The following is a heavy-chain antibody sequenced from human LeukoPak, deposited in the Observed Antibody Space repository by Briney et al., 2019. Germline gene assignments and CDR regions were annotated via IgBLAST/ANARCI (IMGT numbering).Heavy chain of an antibody. CDR3: ANVDIVVVPPAPNYDY. Sequence: GGSLRLSCAASGFTFSSYAMSWVRQAPGKGLEWVSAISGSGGSTYYADSVKGRFTISRDNSKNTLYLQMNSLRGEDTAVYYCANVDIVVVPPAPNYDYWGQGTLVTVSS. V-gene: IGHV3-23*01. CDR2: ISGSGGST. D-gene: IGHD2-2*01. J-gene: IGHJ4*02. CDR1: GFTFSSYA.